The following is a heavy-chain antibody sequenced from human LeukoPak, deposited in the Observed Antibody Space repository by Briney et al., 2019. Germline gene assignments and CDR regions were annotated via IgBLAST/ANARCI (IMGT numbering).Heavy chain of an antibody. CDR2: IYTSGST. CDR1: GGSISSYY. V-gene: IGHV4-4*09. J-gene: IGHJ3*02. CDR3: ARQKYSSSRGRAFDI. D-gene: IGHD6-13*01. Sequence: SETLSLTCTVSGGSISSYYWSWIRQPPGKGLEWIGYIYTSGSTNYNPSLKSRVTISVDTSKNQFSLKLSSVTATDTAVYYCARQKYSSSRGRAFDIWGQGTMVTVSS.